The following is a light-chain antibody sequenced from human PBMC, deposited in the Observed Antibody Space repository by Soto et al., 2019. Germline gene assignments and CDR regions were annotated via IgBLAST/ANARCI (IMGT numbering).Light chain of an antibody. CDR2: DAS. J-gene: IGKJ1*01. Sequence: EIVLTQSAATLSLSPGERATLSCRASQSVSTYLAWYQQRPGQAPRLLIYDASYRATDVPPRFSGSGSGTDFTLTISSLEPEDFAVYYCQQYNTWPLTFGQGTKVDIK. V-gene: IGKV3-11*01. CDR3: QQYNTWPLT. CDR1: QSVSTY.